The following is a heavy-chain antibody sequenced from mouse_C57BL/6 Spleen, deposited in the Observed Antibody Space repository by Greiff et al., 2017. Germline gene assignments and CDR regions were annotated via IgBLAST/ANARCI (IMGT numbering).Heavy chain of an antibody. CDR3: ARERVITTVVPYCDY. J-gene: IGHJ2*01. Sequence: QVQLQQPGAELVKPGASVKMSCKASGYTFTSYWITWVKQRPGQGLEWIGDIYPGSGSTNYNEKFKSKATLTVDPSSSTAYMQLSSLTSEDSAVYYCARERVITTVVPYCDYWGQGTTLTVSS. CDR1: GYTFTSYW. V-gene: IGHV1-55*01. D-gene: IGHD1-1*01. CDR2: IYPGSGST.